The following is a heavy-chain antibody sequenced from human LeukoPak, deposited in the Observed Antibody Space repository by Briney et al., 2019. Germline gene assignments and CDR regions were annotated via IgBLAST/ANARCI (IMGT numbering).Heavy chain of an antibody. D-gene: IGHD1/OR15-1a*01. CDR1: GFIFSSYG. J-gene: IGHJ3*02. CDR3: AKDNNWKNRPDAFDI. Sequence: GGSLRLSCAASGFIFSSYGMHWVRQAPGKGLERVTVIWYGGSNKYYADSVKGRFTISRDNSKNTLYLQMNSLRAEDTAVYYCAKDNNWKNRPDAFDIWGQGTMVTVSS. CDR2: IWYGGSNK. V-gene: IGHV3-30*02.